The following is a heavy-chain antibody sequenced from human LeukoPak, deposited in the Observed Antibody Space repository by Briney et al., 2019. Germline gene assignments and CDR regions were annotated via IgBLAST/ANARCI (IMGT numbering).Heavy chain of an antibody. V-gene: IGHV3-15*01. CDR3: TTDAYCGGDCYMTRRIPDY. CDR2: IKSKNDGGTT. CDR1: GFTFSNAW. D-gene: IGHD2-21*02. J-gene: IGHJ4*02. Sequence: PGGSLRLSCEASGFTFSNAWMSWVRQAPGKGLEWVGRIKSKNDGGTTDYAAPVKGRFTISRDDSKNTLYLQMNSLKTEDTAVYHCTTDAYCGGDCYMTRRIPDYWGQGTLVTVSS.